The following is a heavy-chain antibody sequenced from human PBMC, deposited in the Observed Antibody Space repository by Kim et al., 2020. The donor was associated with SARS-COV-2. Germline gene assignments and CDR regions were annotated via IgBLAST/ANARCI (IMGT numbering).Heavy chain of an antibody. CDR3: ASSSVAGNYYYYGMDV. Sequence: GSLRLSCAASGFTFSSYSMNWVRQAPGKGLEWVSSISSSSSYIYYADSVKGRFTISRDNAKNSLYLQMNSLRAEDTAVYYCASSSVAGNYYYYGMDVWGQGTTVTVSS. V-gene: IGHV3-21*01. D-gene: IGHD6-19*01. CDR1: GFTFSSYS. CDR2: ISSSSSYI. J-gene: IGHJ6*02.